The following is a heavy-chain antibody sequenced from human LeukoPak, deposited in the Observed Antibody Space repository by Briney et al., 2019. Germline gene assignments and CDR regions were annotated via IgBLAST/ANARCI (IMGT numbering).Heavy chain of an antibody. Sequence: GGSLRLSCAASGFTFSSYAMHWVRQAPGKGLEWVAVISYDGSNKYHADSVKGRFTISRDNSKNTLYLQMNSLRAEDTAVYYCARSEEKPVTSEITMIVVVITPNFDYWGQGTLVTVSS. CDR2: ISYDGSNK. V-gene: IGHV3-30-3*01. D-gene: IGHD3-22*01. CDR3: ARSEEKPVTSEITMIVVVITPNFDY. CDR1: GFTFSSYA. J-gene: IGHJ4*02.